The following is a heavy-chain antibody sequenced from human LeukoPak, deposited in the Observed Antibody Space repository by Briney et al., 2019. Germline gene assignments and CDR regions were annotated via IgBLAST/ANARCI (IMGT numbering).Heavy chain of an antibody. CDR1: GFTFSSYS. V-gene: IGHV3-23*01. D-gene: IGHD3-9*01. J-gene: IGHJ4*02. Sequence: PGGSLRLSCAASGFTFSSYSMNWVRQAPGKGLEWVSSLSASGGYTYSVDSVKGRFTISRDNSKNTLYLQVNSLRAEDTAVYYCAKGVDILDFWGQGALVTVSS. CDR3: AKGVDILDF. CDR2: LSASGGYT.